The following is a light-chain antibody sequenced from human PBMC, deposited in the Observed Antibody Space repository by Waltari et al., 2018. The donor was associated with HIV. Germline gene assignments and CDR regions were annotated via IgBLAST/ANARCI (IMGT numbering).Light chain of an antibody. CDR3: QQLSTYPIT. V-gene: IGKV1-9*01. CDR2: GAS. J-gene: IGKJ5*01. Sequence: DIQLTQSPYFLSASVGDSVTITCRARVDIDNYLAWYQQRPGKAPKLQIYGASTLQSGVPSRFSGSGSGTEFTLTISSLQPEDFATYFCQQLSTYPITFGQGTRLEIK. CDR1: VDIDNY.